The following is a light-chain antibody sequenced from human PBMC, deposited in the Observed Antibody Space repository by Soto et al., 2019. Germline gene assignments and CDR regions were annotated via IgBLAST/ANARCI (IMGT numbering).Light chain of an antibody. V-gene: IGKV1-39*01. Sequence: DIQLTQSPSSLSASLGDRVTLTCRASQSISSYLNWYKQKPGKAPKLLIYAASSLQRGVPSRFSGSGSGTDFTLTISSLQPEDFETYYCQQSYSTPQTFGQGTKVDIK. CDR2: AAS. CDR3: QQSYSTPQT. CDR1: QSISSY. J-gene: IGKJ1*01.